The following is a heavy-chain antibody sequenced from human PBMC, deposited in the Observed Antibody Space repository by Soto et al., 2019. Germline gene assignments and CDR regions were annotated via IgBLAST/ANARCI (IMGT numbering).Heavy chain of an antibody. CDR3: ARAAGEGSSIPDYYYYGMDV. Sequence: QVQLVQSGAEVKKPGSSVKVSCKASGGTFSSYAISWVRQAPGQGLEWMGGIIPIFGTANYAQKFQGRVTNTADESTSTAYMELSSLRSEDTAVYYCARAAGEGSSIPDYYYYGMDVWGQGTTVTVSS. CDR2: IIPIFGTA. V-gene: IGHV1-69*01. D-gene: IGHD6-13*01. CDR1: GGTFSSYA. J-gene: IGHJ6*02.